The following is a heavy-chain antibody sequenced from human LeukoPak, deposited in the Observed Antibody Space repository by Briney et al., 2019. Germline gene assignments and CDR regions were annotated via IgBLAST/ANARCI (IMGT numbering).Heavy chain of an antibody. D-gene: IGHD5-24*01. CDR3: ARHRSGWLQSSFDY. Sequence: SETLSLTCAVYGGSFSDYNWSWIRRPPGKGLEWIGEINSSGRTNYNPSLQSRVTISVDTSKNQFSLKLSSVTAADTAVYYCARHRSGWLQSSFDYWGQGTLVTVSS. V-gene: IGHV4-34*01. CDR2: INSSGRT. J-gene: IGHJ4*02. CDR1: GGSFSDYN.